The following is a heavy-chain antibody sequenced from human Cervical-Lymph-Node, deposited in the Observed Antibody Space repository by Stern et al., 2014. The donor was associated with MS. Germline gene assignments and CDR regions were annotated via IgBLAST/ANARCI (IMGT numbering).Heavy chain of an antibody. D-gene: IGHD3-16*01. CDR3: AKEGDDYFGMDV. CDR2: ISGGGITT. J-gene: IGHJ6*02. CDR1: GFTFSSST. Sequence: VQLVESGGGLVQPGGSLRLSCAASGFTFSSSTMSWVRQAPGKGLDWVSSISGGGITTYHADSVKGRFTISRDNSRNTLFLQMNSLTADDTAVYFCAKEGDDYFGMDVWGQGTTVTVSS. V-gene: IGHV3-23*04.